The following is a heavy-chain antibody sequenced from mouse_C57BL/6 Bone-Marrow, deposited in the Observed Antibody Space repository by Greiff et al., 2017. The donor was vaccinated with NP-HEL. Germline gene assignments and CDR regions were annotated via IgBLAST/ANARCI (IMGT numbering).Heavy chain of an antibody. D-gene: IGHD3-2*02. J-gene: IGHJ2*01. CDR2: IYPGSGNT. CDR1: GYSFTSYY. Sequence: VMLVESGPELVKPGASVKISCKASGYSFTSYYMHWVKQRPGQGLEWIGWIYPGSGNTKYNEKFKGKATLTADTSSSTAYMQLSSLTSEDSAVYYCARELRLDYWGQGTTLTVSS. CDR3: ARELRLDY. V-gene: IGHV1-66*01.